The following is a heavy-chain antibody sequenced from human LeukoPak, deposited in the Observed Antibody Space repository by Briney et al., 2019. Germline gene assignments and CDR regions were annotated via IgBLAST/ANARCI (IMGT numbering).Heavy chain of an antibody. J-gene: IGHJ4*02. D-gene: IGHD5-24*01. Sequence: GGSLRLSCAASGFTFSSYSMNWVRQAPRKGLEWVSSISSSSSYIYYADSVKGRFTISRDNAKNSLYLQMNSLRAEDTAVYCCAAGYNRLGSFDYWGQGTLVTVSS. CDR2: ISSSSSYI. CDR3: AAGYNRLGSFDY. V-gene: IGHV3-21*01. CDR1: GFTFSSYS.